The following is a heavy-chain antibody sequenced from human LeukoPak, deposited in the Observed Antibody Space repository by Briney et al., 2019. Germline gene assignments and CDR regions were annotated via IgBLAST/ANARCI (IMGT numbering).Heavy chain of an antibody. CDR1: GGSFSGYY. Sequence: PSETLSLTCAVYGGSFSGYYWSWIRQPPGKGLEWIGEINHSGSTNYNPSLKSRVTISVDTSKNQFSLKLSSVTAADTAVYYCAREHSGYDDAFDIWGQGTMVTVSS. D-gene: IGHD5-12*01. V-gene: IGHV4-34*01. CDR2: INHSGST. J-gene: IGHJ3*02. CDR3: AREHSGYDDAFDI.